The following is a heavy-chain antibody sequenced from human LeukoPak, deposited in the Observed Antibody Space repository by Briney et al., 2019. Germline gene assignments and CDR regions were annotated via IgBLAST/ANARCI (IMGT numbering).Heavy chain of an antibody. CDR1: GFTFRKYW. V-gene: IGHV3-74*01. CDR3: ATKQWLAPPPDS. Sequence: QAGGSLRLSCADSGFTFRKYWMLWVRQAPGKGLESVSRINTDGTVTTYADSVKGRFTVSRDNADNTMFLQMNSVRDEDTAVYYCATKQWLAPPPDSWGQGTPVTVSS. D-gene: IGHD6-19*01. CDR2: INTDGTVT. J-gene: IGHJ4*02.